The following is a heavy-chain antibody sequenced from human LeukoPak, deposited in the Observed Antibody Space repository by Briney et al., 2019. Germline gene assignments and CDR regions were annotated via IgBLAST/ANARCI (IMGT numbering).Heavy chain of an antibody. CDR1: GGSISSYY. V-gene: IGHV3-7*01. J-gene: IGHJ4*02. D-gene: IGHD3-10*01. CDR3: ANIKDTGTYYFDH. CDR2: IKQDGSEK. Sequence: ETLSLTCTVSGGSISSYYWSWIRQPPGKGLEWVANIKQDGSEKFYVESVKGRFTVSRDNARNSLYLQMNSLRVEDTAVYYCANIKDTGTYYFDHWGQGTLVTVSS.